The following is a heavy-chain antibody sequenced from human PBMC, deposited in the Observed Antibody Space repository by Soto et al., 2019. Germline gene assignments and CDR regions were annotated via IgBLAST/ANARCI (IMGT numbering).Heavy chain of an antibody. D-gene: IGHD5-12*01. J-gene: IGHJ3*02. Sequence: QVQLVQSGAEVKKPGSSVKVSCKASGGTFSSYTISWVRQAPGQGLEWMGRIIPILGIANYEQKFQGRVTITADKSTSTAYMELSSLRSEDTAVYYCARLRRDGYNDAFDIWGQGTMVTVSS. CDR3: ARLRRDGYNDAFDI. V-gene: IGHV1-69*02. CDR1: GGTFSSYT. CDR2: IIPILGIA.